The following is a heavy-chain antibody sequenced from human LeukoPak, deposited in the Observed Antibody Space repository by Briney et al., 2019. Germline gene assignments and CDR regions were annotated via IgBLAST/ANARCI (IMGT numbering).Heavy chain of an antibody. J-gene: IGHJ3*02. D-gene: IGHD3-22*01. CDR3: ARERGLYYYDSSGLLNNAFDI. CDR1: GGTFISYA. V-gene: IGHV1-69*06. CDR2: IIPIFGTA. Sequence: SVKVSCKASGGTFISYAISWVRQAPGQGLEWMGGIIPIFGTANYAQKFQGRVTITADKSTSTAYMELSSLRSEDTAVYYCARERGLYYYDSSGLLNNAFDIWGQGTMVTVSS.